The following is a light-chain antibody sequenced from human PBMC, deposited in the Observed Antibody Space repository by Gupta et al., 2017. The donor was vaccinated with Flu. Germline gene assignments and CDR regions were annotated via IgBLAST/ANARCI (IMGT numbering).Light chain of an antibody. V-gene: IGKV1-33*01. CDR3: QQSGT. CDR2: DAS. CDR1: QDSSNY. J-gene: IGKJ3*01. Sequence: DIQMTQSPSSLSASVGDRVTITCQASQDSSNYLNWYQQKPGKAPKLLIYDASNLETGVPSRFSGSGSGTDFTFTISSLQPEDIATYYCQQSGTFGPGTKVDIK.